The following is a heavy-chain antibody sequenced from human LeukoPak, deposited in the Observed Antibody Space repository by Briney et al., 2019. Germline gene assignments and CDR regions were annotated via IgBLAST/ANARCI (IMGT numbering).Heavy chain of an antibody. CDR3: AREGVEMATIDY. CDR2: ISSSSSYI. V-gene: IGHV3-21*01. CDR1: GFTFSSYS. J-gene: IGHJ4*02. Sequence: PGGSLRLACAASGFTFSSYSMNWVRQAPGKGLEWVSSISSSSSYIYYADSVKGRFTISRDNAKNSLYLQMNSLRAEDTAVYYCAREGVEMATIDYWGQGTLFTVSS. D-gene: IGHD5-24*01.